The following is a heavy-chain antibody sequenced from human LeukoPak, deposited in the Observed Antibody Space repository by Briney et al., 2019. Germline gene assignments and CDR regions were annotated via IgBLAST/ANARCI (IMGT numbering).Heavy chain of an antibody. CDR3: ARSEYYGSGSFDY. Sequence: GASVKVSCKASGYTFTSHYINWVRQAPGQGLEWMGIINPNSGSTDYAQKFRGRVILTRDTSTSTFYMELSRLRSEDTAVYYCARSEYYGSGSFDYWGQGTLVTVSS. CDR2: INPNSGST. V-gene: IGHV1-46*01. CDR1: GYTFTSHY. D-gene: IGHD3-10*01. J-gene: IGHJ4*02.